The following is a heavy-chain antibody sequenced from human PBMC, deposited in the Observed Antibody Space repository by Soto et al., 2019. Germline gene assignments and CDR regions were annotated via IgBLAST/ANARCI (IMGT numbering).Heavy chain of an antibody. CDR3: ASAGNYYDFWSGYTQHWFDP. CDR1: GGTFSSYT. Sequence: QVQLVQSGAEVKKPGSSVKVSCKASGGTFSSYTISWVRQAPGQGLEWMGRIIPILGIANYAQKFQGRVTITADKSTRTAYVELSSLRSEDAAVYYWASAGNYYDFWSGYTQHWFDPWGQGTLVTVSS. CDR2: IIPILGIA. V-gene: IGHV1-69*02. D-gene: IGHD3-3*01. J-gene: IGHJ5*02.